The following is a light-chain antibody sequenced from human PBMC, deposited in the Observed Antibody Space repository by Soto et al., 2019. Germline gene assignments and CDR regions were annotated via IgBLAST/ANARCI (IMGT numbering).Light chain of an antibody. CDR2: DGS. CDR1: QRISSW. V-gene: IGKV1-5*01. J-gene: IGKJ1*01. Sequence: DIQMTQSPSTLCAFVGDRVTITWRASQRISSWLAWYQQKPGQAPKFLIYDGSTLESGVPARLRGSGYGTELTITISSMKTDDFGTYLCQQYDSYTWTFGHGTKVDIK. CDR3: QQYDSYTWT.